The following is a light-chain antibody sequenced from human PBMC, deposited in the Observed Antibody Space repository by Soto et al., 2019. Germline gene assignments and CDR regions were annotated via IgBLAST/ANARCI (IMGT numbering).Light chain of an antibody. V-gene: IGKV3-20*01. CDR3: QQYAGSPRT. J-gene: IGKJ1*01. Sequence: EIVLTQSPGTLSLSPGERATLSCRASQSVTSSQLAWYQQKSGQAPRLLIYDVSSRFIGIPDRFSGSGSGTDFTLTISRLEPEDFAVYYCQQYAGSPRTFGQGTKVEIK. CDR2: DVS. CDR1: QSVTSSQ.